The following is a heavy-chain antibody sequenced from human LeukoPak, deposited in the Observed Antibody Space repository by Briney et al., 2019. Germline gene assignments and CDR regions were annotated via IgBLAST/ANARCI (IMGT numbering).Heavy chain of an antibody. CDR2: IYTSGST. V-gene: IGHV4-61*02. D-gene: IGHD3-3*01. J-gene: IGHJ4*02. CDR1: GGSISSGSYY. Sequence: SETLSLTCTVSGGSISSGSYYWSWIRQPAGKGLEWTGRIYTSGSTNYNPSLKSRVTISVDTSKNQFSLKLSSVTAADTAVYYCARGDYDFWSGYPYWGQGTLVTVSS. CDR3: ARGDYDFWSGYPY.